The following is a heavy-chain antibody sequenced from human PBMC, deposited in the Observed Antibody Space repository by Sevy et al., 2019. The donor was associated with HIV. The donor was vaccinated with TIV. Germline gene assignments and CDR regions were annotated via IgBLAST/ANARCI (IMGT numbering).Heavy chain of an antibody. V-gene: IGHV3-11*01. J-gene: IGHJ2*01. CDR1: GFTFNDYY. CDR2: ISDRGTTI. Sequence: GGSLRLSCAASGFTFNDYYMSWIRQSPGKGLEWLSYISDRGTTIYYADSVKGRFTISRDNAKSLMYLQMNSLKTEDTAIYYCAREGYLRYFDFWGRGTLVTVSS. D-gene: IGHD6-13*01. CDR3: AREGYLRYFDF.